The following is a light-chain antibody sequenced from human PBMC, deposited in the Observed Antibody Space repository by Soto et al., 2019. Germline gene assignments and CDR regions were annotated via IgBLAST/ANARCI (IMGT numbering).Light chain of an antibody. CDR3: YSYEVGTVV. CDR2: EDN. Sequence: NFMLTQPHSVSESPGKTATISCTRSSGSIASNHVQWYKQRPGSAPTNVIYEDNQRPPGVPDRFSGSIDSSSNSASLSISGVKTEVEADYYCYSYEVGTVVFGGGTKLT. J-gene: IGLJ2*01. V-gene: IGLV6-57*04. CDR1: SGSIASNH.